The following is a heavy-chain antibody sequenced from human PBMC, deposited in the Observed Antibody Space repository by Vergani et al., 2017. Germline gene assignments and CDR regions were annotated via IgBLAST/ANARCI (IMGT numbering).Heavy chain of an antibody. CDR3: ARVSRAFDY. CDR1: GGSFSGYY. J-gene: IGHJ4*02. CDR2: INHSGRT. V-gene: IGHV4-34*01. D-gene: IGHD6-13*01. Sequence: QVQLQQWGAGLLKPSETLSLTCAVYGGSFSGYYCSWIRQPPGQGLEWVGEINHSGRTNYNPSLKSRVTIPVDTSKNQVSLKLSSVTAADTAVYYCARVSRAFDYWGQGTLVTVSS.